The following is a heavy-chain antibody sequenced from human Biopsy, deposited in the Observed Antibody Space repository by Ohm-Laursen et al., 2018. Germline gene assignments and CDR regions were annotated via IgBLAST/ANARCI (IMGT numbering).Heavy chain of an antibody. J-gene: IGHJ2*01. CDR2: VYYTGST. V-gene: IGHV4-59*01. CDR3: ARDRGFYSDRTVPGYFDL. D-gene: IGHD3-22*01. CDR1: GGSLSSYY. Sequence: SETLSLTCSVSGGSLSSYYWSWIRQPPGKGLEWIGYVYYTGSTDYNPSLQSRVTISVDTSKNHFSLRLRSVTPADTAIYYCARDRGFYSDRTVPGYFDLWGRGTLVTVSS.